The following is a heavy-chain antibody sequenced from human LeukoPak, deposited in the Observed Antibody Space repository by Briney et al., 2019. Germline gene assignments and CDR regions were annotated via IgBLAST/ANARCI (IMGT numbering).Heavy chain of an antibody. CDR2: INPNSGGT. CDR3: ARGRRGSSFTSFDY. J-gene: IGHJ4*02. V-gene: IGHV1-2*02. CDR1: GYTFTSYG. D-gene: IGHD6-6*01. Sequence: ASVKVSCKASGYTFTSYGISWVRQAPGQGLEWMGWINPNSGGTNYAQKFQGRVTMTRDTSISTAYMELSRLRSDDTAVYYCARGRRGSSFTSFDYWGQGTLVTVSS.